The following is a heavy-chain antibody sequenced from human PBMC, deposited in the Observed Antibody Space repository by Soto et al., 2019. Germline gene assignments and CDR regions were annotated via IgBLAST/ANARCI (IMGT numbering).Heavy chain of an antibody. CDR2: IDPSDSQT. Sequence: PGESLKISCKGSGYSFAGYWITWVRQKPGKGLEWMGRIDPSDSQTYYSPSFRGHVTISVTKSITTVFLQWSSLRASDTAMYYCAGPKIVATTDYYYYGMDVWGQGTTVTVSS. D-gene: IGHD5-12*01. CDR1: GYSFAGYW. CDR3: AGPKIVATTDYYYYGMDV. J-gene: IGHJ6*02. V-gene: IGHV5-10-1*01.